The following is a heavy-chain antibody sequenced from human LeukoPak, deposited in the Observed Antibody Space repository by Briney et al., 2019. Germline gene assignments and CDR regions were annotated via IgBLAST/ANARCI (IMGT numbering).Heavy chain of an antibody. CDR3: ASGGYGYGDPFDY. Sequence: QAGGSLRLSCAASGFTVSSNYMSWVRQAPGKGLEWVSVIYSGGSTYYADSVKGRFTISRDNSKNTLYLQMNTLRAEDTAVYYCASGGYGYGDPFDYWGQGTLVTVPS. CDR2: IYSGGST. D-gene: IGHD5-18*01. V-gene: IGHV3-53*01. J-gene: IGHJ4*02. CDR1: GFTVSSNY.